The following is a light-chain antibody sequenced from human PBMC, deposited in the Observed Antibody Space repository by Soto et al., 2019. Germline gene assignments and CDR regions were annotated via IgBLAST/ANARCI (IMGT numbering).Light chain of an antibody. CDR1: QSISSS. Sequence: EIVMTQSPATLSVSPGESATLSSRASQSISSSKLAWYQQNPGQAPRLLMYGASNRATGIPARFSGSGSGTEFSVAKDCLQSGDLAVYFSQTEDDWPKAFSSGTKVDI. CDR3: QTEDDWPKA. CDR2: GAS. V-gene: IGKV3-15*01. J-gene: IGKJ1*01.